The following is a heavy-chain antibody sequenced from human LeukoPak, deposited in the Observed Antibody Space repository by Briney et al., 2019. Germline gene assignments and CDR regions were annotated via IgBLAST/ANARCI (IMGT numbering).Heavy chain of an antibody. V-gene: IGHV5-51*01. D-gene: IGHD2-2*01. CDR1: GYSFTSYW. J-gene: IGHJ5*02. CDR3: ARLLGPDVLVPAATLGWFDP. CDR2: IYPGEYYT. Sequence: GETLQTTCKGSGYSFTSYWIGWVRQMPGKGVGWMGIIYPGEYYTRYSPSFQGQVAISADKSIITAYLQWSSLKASDTAMYYCARLLGPDVLVPAATLGWFDPWGQGTLVTVSS.